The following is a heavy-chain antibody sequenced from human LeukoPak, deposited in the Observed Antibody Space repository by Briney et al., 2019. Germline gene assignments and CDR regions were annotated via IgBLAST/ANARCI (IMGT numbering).Heavy chain of an antibody. CDR1: GYTFTGYY. CDR2: INPNSGGT. V-gene: IGHV1-2*02. CDR3: ARSRRFCSGDSCYPIDY. Sequence: ASVKVSCKASGYTFTGYYMHWVRQAPGQGLEWMGWINPNSGGTNYAQKFRGRVTMTRDTSISTAYMELSRLRSDDTAVYHCARSRRFCSGDSCYPIDYWGQGTLVTVSS. D-gene: IGHD2-15*01. J-gene: IGHJ4*02.